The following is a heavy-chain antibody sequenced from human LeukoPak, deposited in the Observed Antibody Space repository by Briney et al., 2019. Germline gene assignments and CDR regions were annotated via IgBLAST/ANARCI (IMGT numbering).Heavy chain of an antibody. V-gene: IGHV4-34*01. Sequence: SETLSLTCAVYGGSFSGYYWSWIRQPPGKGLEWIGEINHSGSTNYNPSLKSRVAISVDTSKNQFSLKLSSVTAADTAVYYCARGPRCSGGSCYSVRVDPWGQGTLVTVSS. CDR2: INHSGST. J-gene: IGHJ5*02. CDR1: GGSFSGYY. D-gene: IGHD2-15*01. CDR3: ARGPRCSGGSCYSVRVDP.